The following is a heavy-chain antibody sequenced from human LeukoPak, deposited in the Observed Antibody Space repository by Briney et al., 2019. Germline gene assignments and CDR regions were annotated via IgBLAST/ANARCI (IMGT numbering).Heavy chain of an antibody. Sequence: GGSLRLSCAASGFTFSSYGMHWVRQAPGKGLEWVAFIRFDGSNKYYADSVKGRFTISRDNSKNTLYLQMNSLRAEDTAVYYCARELVTMVRYGMDVWGQGTTVTVSS. CDR2: IRFDGSNK. D-gene: IGHD3-10*01. CDR1: GFTFSSYG. V-gene: IGHV3-30*02. CDR3: ARELVTMVRYGMDV. J-gene: IGHJ6*02.